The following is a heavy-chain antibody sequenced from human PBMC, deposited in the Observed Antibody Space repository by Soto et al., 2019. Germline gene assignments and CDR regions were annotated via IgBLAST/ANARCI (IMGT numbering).Heavy chain of an antibody. CDR2: IYYSGST. Sequence: TSETLSLTCTVSGGSISSGGYYWSWIRQHPGKGLEWIGYIYYSGSTYYNPSLKSRLTISVDTSKNQFSLKLSSVTAADTAVYYCARVFLSSSGSYSRFYYYMDVWGKGTTVTVSS. J-gene: IGHJ6*03. V-gene: IGHV4-31*03. D-gene: IGHD3-10*01. CDR1: GGSISSGGYY. CDR3: ARVFLSSSGSYSRFYYYMDV.